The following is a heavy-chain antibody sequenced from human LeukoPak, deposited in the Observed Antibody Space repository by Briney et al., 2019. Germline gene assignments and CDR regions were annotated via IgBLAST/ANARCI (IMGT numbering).Heavy chain of an antibody. Sequence: GESLKISCHGSGYRFTSYWTGWVRQMPGKGLEWMGMIYPGDSDTRYSPSFQGHVTISADKSISTAYLQWNSLKASDTAMYYCARHISDCGGDCPFDYWGQGTLVTVSS. D-gene: IGHD2-21*02. CDR3: ARHISDCGGDCPFDY. CDR2: IYPGDSDT. J-gene: IGHJ4*02. V-gene: IGHV5-51*01. CDR1: GYRFTSYW.